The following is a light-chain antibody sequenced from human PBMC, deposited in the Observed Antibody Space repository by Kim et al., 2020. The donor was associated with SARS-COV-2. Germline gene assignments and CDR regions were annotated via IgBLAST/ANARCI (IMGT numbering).Light chain of an antibody. Sequence: SASVGDTVTNSCRSCEDAVTLLAWYQQKPGKAPKLLIYEASLLDTGVPSRFSGSGFGTGFTLTISSLQPDDFATYYFQHYSPFPYSFGQGTKLEI. J-gene: IGKJ2*01. CDR2: EAS. V-gene: IGKV1-5*03. CDR3: QHYSPFPYS. CDR1: EDAVTL.